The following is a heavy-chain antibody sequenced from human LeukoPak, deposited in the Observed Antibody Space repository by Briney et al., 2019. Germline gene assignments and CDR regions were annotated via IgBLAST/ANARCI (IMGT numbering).Heavy chain of an antibody. CDR2: INSSGGST. CDR3: ARDPYDASGDYVERYGMDV. CDR1: GYTFTRFY. V-gene: IGHV1-46*01. Sequence: WASVKVSCKASGYTFTRFYIHWVRQAPGQGLEWMGIINSSGGSTNYAQRFQGRATMTRDTSTSTVNMELSSLRSEDTAVYYCARDPYDASGDYVERYGMDVWGQGTTATVSS. J-gene: IGHJ6*02. D-gene: IGHD3-22*01.